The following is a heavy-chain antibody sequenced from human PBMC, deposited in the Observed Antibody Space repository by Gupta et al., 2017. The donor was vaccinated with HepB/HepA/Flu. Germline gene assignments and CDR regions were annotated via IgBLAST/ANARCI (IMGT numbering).Heavy chain of an antibody. CDR1: GFTFSGSA. CDR3: TRHRISTDYDFWSGYYLDLS. D-gene: IGHD3-3*01. CDR2: IRSKANSYAT. V-gene: IGHV3-73*02. Sequence: EVQLVESGGGLVQPGGSLKLSCAASGFTFSGSAMPWVRQGSGKGLEWVGRIRSKANSYATAYAASVKGRFTISRDDSKNTAYLQMNSLRTEDTAVYYCTRHRISTDYDFWSGYYLDLSWGQGTLVTVSS. J-gene: IGHJ5*02.